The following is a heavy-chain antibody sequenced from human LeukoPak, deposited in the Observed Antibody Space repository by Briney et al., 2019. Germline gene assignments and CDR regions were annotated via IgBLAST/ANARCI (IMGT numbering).Heavy chain of an antibody. J-gene: IGHJ6*03. Sequence: PSETLSLTCTVSGYSIRSGYDWGWIRQPPGKGLEWIGSISHSGSPYYNPSLKSRVTISVDTSKNHFSLKLRYVTAADTAVYYCARALVGATSYYYYYMDVWGKGTTVTVSS. V-gene: IGHV4-38-2*02. CDR1: GYSIRSGYD. CDR2: ISHSGSP. CDR3: ARALVGATSYYYYYMDV. D-gene: IGHD1-26*01.